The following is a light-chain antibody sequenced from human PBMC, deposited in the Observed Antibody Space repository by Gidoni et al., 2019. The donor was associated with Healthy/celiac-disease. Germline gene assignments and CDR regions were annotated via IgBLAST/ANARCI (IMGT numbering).Light chain of an antibody. CDR2: DAS. CDR3: QQSYSTPWT. J-gene: IGKJ1*01. CDR1: QNISSY. V-gene: IGKV1-39*01. Sequence: DIQMTQSPSSLSASVGDRVTITCRASQNISSYLHWYQQKPGKAPKRLIYDASSLQRGVPSRFSGSGSGTDVTLTISSLQPEDFATDYCQQSYSTPWTFGQGTKVEIK.